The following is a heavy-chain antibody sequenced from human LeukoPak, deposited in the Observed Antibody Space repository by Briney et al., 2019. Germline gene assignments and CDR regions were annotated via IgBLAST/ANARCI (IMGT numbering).Heavy chain of an antibody. CDR3: ARGNVVVIAIHYFDY. V-gene: IGHV4-34*01. J-gene: IGHJ4*02. Sequence: SETLSLTCAVYGGSFSGYYWSWIRQPPGKGLEWIGEINHSGSTNYNPSLKSRVTISVDTSKNQFSPKLSPVTAADTAVYYCARGNVVVIAIHYFDYWGQGTLVTVSS. CDR1: GGSFSGYY. CDR2: INHSGST. D-gene: IGHD2-21*01.